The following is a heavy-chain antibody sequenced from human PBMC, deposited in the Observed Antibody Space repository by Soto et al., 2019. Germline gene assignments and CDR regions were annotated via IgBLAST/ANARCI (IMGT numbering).Heavy chain of an antibody. J-gene: IGHJ4*02. CDR1: GDSINSDNYY. CDR2: IYYRGNT. D-gene: IGHD3-9*01. Sequence: QLQLQESGPGLVKPSETLSLTCSVSGDSINSDNYYWGWIRQPPGKGLEWIGSIYYRGNTYYNPSLKTRVTISLAKSKCQCSRKLNSVTAADSAVYFCARLEGLATISYYFDYWGQGTLVTVSS. CDR3: ARLEGLATISYYFDY. V-gene: IGHV4-39*01.